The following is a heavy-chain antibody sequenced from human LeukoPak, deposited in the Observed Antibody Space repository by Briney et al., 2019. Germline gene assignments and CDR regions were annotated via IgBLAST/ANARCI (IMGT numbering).Heavy chain of an antibody. CDR3: AKDLPFISSSWIEYFQH. V-gene: IGHV3-23*01. J-gene: IGHJ1*01. D-gene: IGHD6-13*01. Sequence: TGGSLRLSCAASGFTFSSYAMSWVRQAPGKGLEWVSAISGSGGSTYYADSVKGRFTISRDNSKNTLYLQMNSLRAEDTAVYYCAKDLPFISSSWIEYFQHWGQGTLVTVSS. CDR2: ISGSGGST. CDR1: GFTFSSYA.